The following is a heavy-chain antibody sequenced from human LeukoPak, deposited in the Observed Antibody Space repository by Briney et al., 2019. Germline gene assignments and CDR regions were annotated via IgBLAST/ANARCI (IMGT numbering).Heavy chain of an antibody. CDR2: ISGSGGST. CDR1: GFTFDNSA. J-gene: IGHJ4*02. V-gene: IGHV3-23*01. CDR3: AKGSGATRPYYFDY. D-gene: IGHD2-21*01. Sequence: GASPRLSCAASGFTFDNSAMSWVRQAPGRGLEWVSAISGSGGSTYSADSVKGRFSISRDNSKNTLFLQMSSLRAEDTAVYYCAKGSGATRPYYFDYWGQGTLVTVSS.